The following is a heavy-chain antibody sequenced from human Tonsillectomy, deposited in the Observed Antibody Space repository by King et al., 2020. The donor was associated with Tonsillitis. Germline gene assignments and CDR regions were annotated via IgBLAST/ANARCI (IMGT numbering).Heavy chain of an antibody. D-gene: IGHD6-13*01. CDR2: ISFDGNTR. CDR1: GFNFSTYG. CDR3: ARGGSDWYDGGDV. V-gene: IGHV3-30*03. J-gene: IGHJ4*02. Sequence: VQLVESGGGVVQPGRSLRLSCTTSGFNFSTYGMNWVRQAPGKGPEWVSAISFDGNTRHYADSVKGRFTISKDEPRKKVYLQMNFVRPEDTAVYYCARGGSDWYDGGDVWGQGTLVSVSS.